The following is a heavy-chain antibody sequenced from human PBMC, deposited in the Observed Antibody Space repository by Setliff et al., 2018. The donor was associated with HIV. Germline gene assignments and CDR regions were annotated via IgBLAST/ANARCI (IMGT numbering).Heavy chain of an antibody. D-gene: IGHD4-17*01. CDR1: GYTFTSYY. J-gene: IGHJ4*02. CDR2: INPSGGSA. CDR3: VRDDYGYNGKGFDY. V-gene: IGHV1-46*01. Sequence: ASVKVSCKASGYTFTSYYLHWVRQAPGQGLEWMGMINPSGGSASYAQKFQGRVTMSRDTSTSTVYMELSSVTAADTAMYYCVRDDYGYNGKGFDYWGPGTLVTVSS.